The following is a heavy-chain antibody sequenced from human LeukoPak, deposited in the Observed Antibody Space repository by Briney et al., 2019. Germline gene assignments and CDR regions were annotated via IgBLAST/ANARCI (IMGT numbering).Heavy chain of an antibody. CDR1: GFSLSTSGVG. D-gene: IGHD5-18*01. CDR3: AHGTTGYSYGYFLLLDY. Sequence: ESGPTLVNPTQTLTLTCSFSGFSLSTSGVGVGWIRQPPGKALEWLALIYWNDDKRYSPSPKSRLTITKDTSKNQVVLTMTNMDPVDTATYYCAHGTTGYSYGYFLLLDYWGQGTLVTVSS. V-gene: IGHV2-5*01. J-gene: IGHJ4*02. CDR2: IYWNDDK.